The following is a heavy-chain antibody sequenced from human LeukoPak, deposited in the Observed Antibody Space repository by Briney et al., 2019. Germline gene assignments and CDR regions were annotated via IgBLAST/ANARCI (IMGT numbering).Heavy chain of an antibody. CDR3: ARDRGYDYGDYNWFDP. CDR1: GFTFDDYG. D-gene: IGHD4-17*01. CDR2: INWIGGST. Sequence: GGSLRLSCAASGFTFDDYGMSWVRQVPGKGLEWVSGINWIGGSTGYADSVKGRFTISRDNSKNTLYLQMNSLRAEDTAVYYCARDRGYDYGDYNWFDPWGQGTLVTVSS. V-gene: IGHV3-20*04. J-gene: IGHJ5*02.